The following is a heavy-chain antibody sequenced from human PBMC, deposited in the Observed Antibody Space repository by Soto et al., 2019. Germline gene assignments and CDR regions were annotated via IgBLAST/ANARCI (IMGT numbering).Heavy chain of an antibody. V-gene: IGHV4-34*01. CDR1: GGSFSGYY. CDR3: ARGGNRTYYDFWSGYYGYWYFDL. CDR2: INHSGST. D-gene: IGHD3-3*01. Sequence: SETLSLTCAVYGGSFSGYYWSGIRQPPGKGQEWIGEINHSGSTNYNPSLKSRVTISVDTSKNQFSLKLSSVTAADTAVYYCARGGNRTYYDFWSGYYGYWYFDLWGRGALVTVSS. J-gene: IGHJ2*01.